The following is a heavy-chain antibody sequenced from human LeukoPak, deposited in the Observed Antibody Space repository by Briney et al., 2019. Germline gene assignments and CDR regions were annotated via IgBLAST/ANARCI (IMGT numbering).Heavy chain of an antibody. J-gene: IGHJ5*02. CDR2: ISAYNGNA. Sequence: ASVKVSCKASGYTFTSYGISWVRQAPGQGLEWMGWISAYNGNANYAQKLQGRVTMTTDTSTSTAYMELRSLRSDDTAVYYCARGGHCSGGSCYIKNWFDPWGQGTLVTVSS. CDR1: GYTFTSYG. D-gene: IGHD2-15*01. CDR3: ARGGHCSGGSCYIKNWFDP. V-gene: IGHV1-18*01.